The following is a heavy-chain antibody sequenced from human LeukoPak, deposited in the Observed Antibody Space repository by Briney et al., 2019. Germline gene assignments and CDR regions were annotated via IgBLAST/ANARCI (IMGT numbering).Heavy chain of an antibody. J-gene: IGHJ4*02. D-gene: IGHD3-22*01. Sequence: PSETLSLTCTVSGGSISCYYWSWLRQPPGQGLECIGYIYYSGSTNYNPSLKSRVTISVDTSKNQFSLKLSSVTAADTAVYYLAMRTYFYDSSGYYFDYWGQGTLVTVYS. V-gene: IGHV4-59*01. CDR1: GGSISCYY. CDR3: AMRTYFYDSSGYYFDY. CDR2: IYYSGST.